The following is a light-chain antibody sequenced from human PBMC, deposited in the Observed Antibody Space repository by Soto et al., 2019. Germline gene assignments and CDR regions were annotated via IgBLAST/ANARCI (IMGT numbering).Light chain of an antibody. J-gene: IGKJ1*01. CDR2: DAS. CDR3: QQYGPIPWT. Sequence: ETVLTQAPGTLSLYTGERATLSSRASQSVTSNYLAWYQQKPGQAPRLLIYDASSRATGIPDRFSGSGSGTDFTLTISRLEPEDFAVYYCQQYGPIPWTFGQGTKVDI. V-gene: IGKV3-20*01. CDR1: QSVTSNY.